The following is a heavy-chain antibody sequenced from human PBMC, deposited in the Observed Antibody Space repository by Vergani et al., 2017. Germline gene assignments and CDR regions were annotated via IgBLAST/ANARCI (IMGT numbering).Heavy chain of an antibody. CDR1: GFTFSSYA. V-gene: IGHV3-21*01. CDR3: ARHWSGSYLSDY. D-gene: IGHD1-26*01. J-gene: IGHJ4*02. Sequence: VQLVESGGGVVQPGRSLRLSCAASGFTFSSYAMHWVRQAPGKGLEWVSSISSSSSYIYYADSVKGLFTISRDNAKNSLYLQMNSLRAEDTAVYYCARHWSGSYLSDYWGQGTLVTVSS. CDR2: ISSSSSYI.